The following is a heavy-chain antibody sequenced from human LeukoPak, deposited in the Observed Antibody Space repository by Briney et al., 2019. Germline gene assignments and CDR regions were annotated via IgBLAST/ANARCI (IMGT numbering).Heavy chain of an antibody. V-gene: IGHV3-33*01. CDR2: IWSDGSTK. CDR3: ARDKSLGSSSENYYYGMDV. J-gene: IGHJ6*02. CDR1: GFTFSNYG. Sequence: GGSLRLSCAASGFTFSNYGIHWVRQSPGKGLEWVAVIWSDGSTKYYADSVKGRLTISRDNSKNTVYLQMNSLRAEDTAVYYCARDKSLGSSSENYYYGMDVWGQGTTVTVSS. D-gene: IGHD6-6*01.